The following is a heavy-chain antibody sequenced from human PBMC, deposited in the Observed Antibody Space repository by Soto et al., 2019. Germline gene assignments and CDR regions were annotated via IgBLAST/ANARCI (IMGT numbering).Heavy chain of an antibody. Sequence: PSETLSLTCRVSGSSISSYYWSWLRQPPGKGLEWIGNIYYTGSTNYHPSLKSRVIMSVESSKKQFSLRLNSVTAADTAVYYCTRVGGYSGDYPNFDYWGQGALVTVSS. D-gene: IGHD4-17*01. CDR1: GSSISSYY. CDR2: IYYTGST. CDR3: TRVGGYSGDYPNFDY. J-gene: IGHJ4*02. V-gene: IGHV4-59*01.